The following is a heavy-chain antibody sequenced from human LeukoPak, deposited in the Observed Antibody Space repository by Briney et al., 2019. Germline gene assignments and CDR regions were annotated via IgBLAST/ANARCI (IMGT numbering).Heavy chain of an antibody. Sequence: PGGSLRLSCAASGFTFSSYAMSWVRQAPGKGLEWVSSISGSANTYYADSVKGRFTISRDNSKNTLYLQMNSLRAEDTAVYYCAKPKYDSSGYYYEEGYYFDYWGQGTLVTVSP. CDR1: GFTFSSYA. CDR3: AKPKYDSSGYYYEEGYYFDY. CDR2: ISGSANT. J-gene: IGHJ4*02. D-gene: IGHD3-22*01. V-gene: IGHV3-23*01.